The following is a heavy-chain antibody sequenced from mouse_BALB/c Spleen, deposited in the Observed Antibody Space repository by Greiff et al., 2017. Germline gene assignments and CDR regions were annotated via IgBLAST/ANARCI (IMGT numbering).Heavy chain of an antibody. D-gene: IGHD3-1*01. CDR2: INPYNDGT. CDR1: GYTFTSYV. Sequence: EVQLQQSGPELVKPGASVKMSCKASGYTFTSYVMHWVKQKPGQGLEWIGYINPYNDGTKYNEKFKGKATLTSDKSSSTAYMELSSLTSEDSAVYYCASRGKLPGFAYWGQGTLVTVSA. V-gene: IGHV1-14*01. J-gene: IGHJ3*01. CDR3: ASRGKLPGFAY.